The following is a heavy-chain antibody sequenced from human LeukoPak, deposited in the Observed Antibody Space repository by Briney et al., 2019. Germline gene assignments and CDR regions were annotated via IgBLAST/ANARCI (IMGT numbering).Heavy chain of an antibody. CDR3: ARRQDSSGYNPNNWFDP. Sequence: GESLKISCKGSGYSFTSYWIGWVRQMPGKGLEWMGIIYPGDSDTRYSPSFQGQVTISADKSISTAYLLWSSLKASDTAMYYCARRQDSSGYNPNNWFDPWGQGTLVTVSS. CDR2: IYPGDSDT. J-gene: IGHJ5*02. CDR1: GYSFTSYW. V-gene: IGHV5-51*01. D-gene: IGHD3-22*01.